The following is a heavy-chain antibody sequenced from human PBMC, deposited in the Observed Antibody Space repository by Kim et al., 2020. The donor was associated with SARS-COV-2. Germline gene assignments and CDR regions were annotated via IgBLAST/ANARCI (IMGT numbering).Heavy chain of an antibody. J-gene: IGHJ4*02. Sequence: SETLSLTCTVSGGSISSSSYYWGWIRQPPGKGLEWIGTIYYSGSTYYNPSLKSRVTISVDTSKNQFSLKLSSVTAADTAVYYCARRAGGAPFNDWGQGT. CDR2: IYYSGST. CDR3: ARRAGGAPFND. CDR1: GGSISSSSYY. V-gene: IGHV4-39*01. D-gene: IGHD1-26*01.